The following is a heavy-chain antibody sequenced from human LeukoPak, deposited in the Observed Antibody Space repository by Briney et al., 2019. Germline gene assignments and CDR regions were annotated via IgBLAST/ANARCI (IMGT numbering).Heavy chain of an antibody. Sequence: ASVKVSRKASGYTFTNYDINWVRQATGQGLEWMGWMNPNSGNTGYAQKFQGRVTMTRNTSISTAYMELSSLRSEDTAVYYCARVNCSSTSCRSKFLDYWGQGTLVTVSS. CDR1: GYTFTNYD. CDR3: ARVNCSSTSCRSKFLDY. V-gene: IGHV1-8*01. J-gene: IGHJ4*02. CDR2: MNPNSGNT. D-gene: IGHD2-2*01.